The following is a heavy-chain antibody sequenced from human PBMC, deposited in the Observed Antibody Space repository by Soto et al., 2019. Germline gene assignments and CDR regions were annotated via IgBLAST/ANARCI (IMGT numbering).Heavy chain of an antibody. D-gene: IGHD3-3*01. CDR2: INAGNGNT. J-gene: IGHJ5*02. Sequence: DSVKVSCKASGYTFTSYAMHWVRQAPGQRLEWMGWINAGNGNTKYSQKFQGRVTITRDTSASTAYMELSSLRSEDTAVYYCARGGYDFWSGYWTYNWFDPWGQGTLVTV. CDR1: GYTFTSYA. V-gene: IGHV1-3*01. CDR3: ARGGYDFWSGYWTYNWFDP.